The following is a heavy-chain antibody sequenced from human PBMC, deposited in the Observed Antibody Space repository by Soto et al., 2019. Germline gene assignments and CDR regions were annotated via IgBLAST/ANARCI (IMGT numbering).Heavy chain of an antibody. V-gene: IGHV3-23*01. Sequence: HPGGSLRLSCAASGFTFSSYAMSWVRQAPGKGLEWVSAISGSGGSTYYADSVKGRFTISRDNSKNTLYLQMNSLRAEDTAVYYCAKGGDYAEWGAFYYYYGMDVWGQGTTVTVSS. D-gene: IGHD4-17*01. J-gene: IGHJ6*02. CDR1: GFTFSSYA. CDR3: AKGGDYAEWGAFYYYYGMDV. CDR2: ISGSGGST.